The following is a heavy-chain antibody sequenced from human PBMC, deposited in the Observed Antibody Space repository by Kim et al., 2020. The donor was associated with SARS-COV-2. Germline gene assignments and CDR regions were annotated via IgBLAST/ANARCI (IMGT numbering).Heavy chain of an antibody. J-gene: IGHJ6*02. D-gene: IGHD3-22*01. CDR3: ARDRDSSGLYYCYYGMDV. V-gene: IGHV3-11*06. Sequence: KGRFTSSRDNAKNSLYLQMNSLRAEDTAVYYCARDRDSSGLYYCYYGMDVWGQGTTVTVSS.